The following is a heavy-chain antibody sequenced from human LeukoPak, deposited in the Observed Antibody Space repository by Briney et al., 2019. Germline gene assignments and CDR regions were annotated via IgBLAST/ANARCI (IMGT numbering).Heavy chain of an antibody. V-gene: IGHV1-69*13. CDR3: ARGLHGDYGYFDY. Sequence: ASVKVSCKASGGTFSSYAISWVRQAPGHGLEWMGGVIPMFATANYAPKFQDRVTITADESTSTAYMELRSLRSEDTAVYHCARGLHGDYGYFDYWGQGTLVTVSS. CDR2: VIPMFATA. D-gene: IGHD4-17*01. CDR1: GGTFSSYA. J-gene: IGHJ4*02.